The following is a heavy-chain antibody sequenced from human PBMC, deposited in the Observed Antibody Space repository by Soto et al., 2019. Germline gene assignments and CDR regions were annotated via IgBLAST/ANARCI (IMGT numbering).Heavy chain of an antibody. D-gene: IGHD3-22*01. V-gene: IGHV3-21*01. J-gene: IGHJ4*02. CDR1: GFTFSSYS. CDR3: ASHPRDSSGYWYYFDY. Sequence: EVQLVESGGGLVKPGGSLRLSCAASGFTFSSYSMNWVRQAPGKGLEWVSSISSSSSYIYYADSVKGRFTISRDNAKNSLYLQMKSLRAEETVVYYCASHPRDSSGYWYYFDYWGQGTLVTVSS. CDR2: ISSSSSYI.